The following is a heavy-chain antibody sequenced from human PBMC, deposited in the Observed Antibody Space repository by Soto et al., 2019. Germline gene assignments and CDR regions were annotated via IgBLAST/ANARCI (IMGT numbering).Heavy chain of an antibody. J-gene: IGHJ6*02. CDR3: AREEGIYCSSTSCYADPFIIYGMDV. Sequence: ASVKVSCKASGYTFTSYAMHWVRQAPGQRLEWMGWINACNGNTNYSQKFQGRVTITTDTSTSTAYMELRSLRSDDTAVYYCAREEGIYCSSTSCYADPFIIYGMDVWGQGTTVTVSS. CDR2: INACNGNT. CDR1: GYTFTSYA. D-gene: IGHD2-2*01. V-gene: IGHV1-3*01.